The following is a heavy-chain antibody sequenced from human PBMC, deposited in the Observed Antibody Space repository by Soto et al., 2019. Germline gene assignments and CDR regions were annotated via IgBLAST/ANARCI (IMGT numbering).Heavy chain of an antibody. CDR2: ISIGGGST. J-gene: IGHJ4*02. Sequence: GGSLRLSCAASGFTFSSYAMSWVRQAPGKGLEWVSAISIGGGSTWYADSVKGRFTISRDNSKNTLYLQMNSLRAEDTAVYFCAKHNYGDYHVDYWGPGTLVTVSS. CDR3: AKHNYGDYHVDY. CDR1: GFTFSSYA. V-gene: IGHV3-23*01. D-gene: IGHD4-17*01.